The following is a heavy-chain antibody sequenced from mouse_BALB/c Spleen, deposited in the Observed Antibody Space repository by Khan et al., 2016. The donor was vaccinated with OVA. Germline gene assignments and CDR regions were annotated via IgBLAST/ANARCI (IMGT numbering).Heavy chain of an antibody. Sequence: EVELEESGGGLVKPGGSVKLSCAVSGCSFSTYTMPWVRQTPEKRLEWVASISSGSTYTYYPARVRDRATITRDNANNTPYLQMSSLKSEDTAMYYCTRDSNNAHWYFDDWGAGTTVTVSS. J-gene: IGHJ1*01. CDR1: GCSFSTYT. D-gene: IGHD2-5*01. V-gene: IGHV5-6-4*01. CDR3: TRDSNNAHWYFDD. CDR2: ISSGSTYT.